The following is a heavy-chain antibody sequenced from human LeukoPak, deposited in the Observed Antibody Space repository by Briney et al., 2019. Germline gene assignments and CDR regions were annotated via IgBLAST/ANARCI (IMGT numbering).Heavy chain of an antibody. CDR1: GFTFSSYA. V-gene: IGHV3-23*01. J-gene: IGHJ4*02. CDR3: AKAAYSTAMVTVFDY. D-gene: IGHD5-18*01. Sequence: GGSLRLTCAASGFTFSSYAMRWVRQAPGEGLEWVSAISGSGGSTYYADSVKGRLTISRDNSKNTLYLQMNSLRAEDTAVYYCAKAAYSTAMVTVFDYWGQGTLVTVSS. CDR2: ISGSGGST.